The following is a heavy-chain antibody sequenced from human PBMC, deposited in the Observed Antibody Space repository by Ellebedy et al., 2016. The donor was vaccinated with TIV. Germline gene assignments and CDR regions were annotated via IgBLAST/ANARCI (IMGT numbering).Heavy chain of an antibody. V-gene: IGHV3-23*01. Sequence: GGSLRLSXAASGFTFSSYEMSWVRQAPGKGLEWVSGITGSGVSTYYADSVKGRFTISRDNSKNTVYLQMNSLRDDDTAVYYCARDPPASGSGTYGWGQGTLVTVSS. CDR1: GFTFSSYE. CDR2: ITGSGVST. CDR3: ARDPPASGSGTYG. J-gene: IGHJ4*02. D-gene: IGHD3-10*01.